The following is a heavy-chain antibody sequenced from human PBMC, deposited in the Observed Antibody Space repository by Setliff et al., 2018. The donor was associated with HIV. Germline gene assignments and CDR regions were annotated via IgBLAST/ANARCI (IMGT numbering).Heavy chain of an antibody. CDR2: SYYSGST. D-gene: IGHD6-13*01. Sequence: SETLSLTCTVXGGSISSGDYYWSWIRRPPGKGLEWIGYSYYSGSTYYNPSLXXRVTISVDTSKNQFSLKLSSVTAADTAVYYCAREGPRYSTRIDYWGQGTLVTVSS. CDR3: AREGPRYSTRIDY. CDR1: GGSISSGDYY. J-gene: IGHJ4*02. V-gene: IGHV4-30-4*08.